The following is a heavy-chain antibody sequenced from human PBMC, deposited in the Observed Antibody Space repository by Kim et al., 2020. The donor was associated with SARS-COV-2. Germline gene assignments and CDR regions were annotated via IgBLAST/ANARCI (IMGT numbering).Heavy chain of an antibody. Sequence: YAQKFQGRVTITADESTTTANMELSSLRSEDTAVYYCARSYDSVYYYGMDVWGQGTTVTVSS. V-gene: IGHV1-69*01. J-gene: IGHJ6*02. CDR3: ARSYDSVYYYGMDV. D-gene: IGHD3-22*01.